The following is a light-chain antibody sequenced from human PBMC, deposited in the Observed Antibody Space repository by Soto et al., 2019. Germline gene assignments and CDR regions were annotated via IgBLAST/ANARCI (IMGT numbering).Light chain of an antibody. CDR1: TGAVTSDHY. Sequence: QPVVTQEPSLTVSPGGTVTLTCTSSTGAVTSDHYPNWFQQKPGQAPRSLIYSISNRHSWTPARFSGSLLGAKAALTLSGVQPEDEAEYYCLLYYGGVYVFGTGTKVTVL. V-gene: IGLV7-43*01. CDR3: LLYYGGVYV. CDR2: SIS. J-gene: IGLJ1*01.